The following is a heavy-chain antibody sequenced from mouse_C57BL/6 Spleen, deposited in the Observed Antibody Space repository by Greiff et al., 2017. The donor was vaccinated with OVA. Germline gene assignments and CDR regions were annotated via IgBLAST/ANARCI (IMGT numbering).Heavy chain of an antibody. D-gene: IGHD2-4*01. Sequence: QVHVKESGPGLVAPSQSLSITCTVSGFSLTSYAISWVRQPPGKGLEWLGVIWTGGGTNYNSALKSRLSISKDNSKSQVFLKMNSLQTDDTARDYRARKRDYALYWYFDVWGTGTTVTVSS. CDR3: ARKRDYALYWYFDV. CDR1: GFSLTSYA. CDR2: IWTGGGT. J-gene: IGHJ1*03. V-gene: IGHV2-9-1*01.